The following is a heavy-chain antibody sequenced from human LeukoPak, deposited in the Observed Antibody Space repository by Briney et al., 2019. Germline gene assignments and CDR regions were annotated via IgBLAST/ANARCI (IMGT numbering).Heavy chain of an antibody. V-gene: IGHV4-39*01. CDR1: GVSISSSNSY. J-gene: IGHJ4*02. CDR3: ARQTGSGLFILP. D-gene: IGHD3/OR15-3a*01. CDR2: TYYSGNT. Sequence: SETLSLTCTVSGVSISSSNSYWGWIRQPPGKGLEWIGSTYYSGNTYYNASLKSQVPISIDTSKNQFSLGLTSVTAADTAVYYCARQTGSGLFILPGGQGTLVTVSS.